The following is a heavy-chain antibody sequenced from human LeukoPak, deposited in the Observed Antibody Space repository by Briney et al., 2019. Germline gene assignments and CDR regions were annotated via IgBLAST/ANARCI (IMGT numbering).Heavy chain of an antibody. J-gene: IGHJ6*03. V-gene: IGHV1-2*02. CDR3: ARTVTGNYYYYYMDV. D-gene: IGHD5-18*01. Sequence: GASVKVSSKASGYTYTGYYMHWVRQAPGQGLEWMGWINPNSGGTNYAQKFQGRVTMTRDTSISTAYMELSRLRSDDTAVYYCARTVTGNYYYYYMDVWGKGTTVTVSS. CDR2: INPNSGGT. CDR1: GYTYTGYY.